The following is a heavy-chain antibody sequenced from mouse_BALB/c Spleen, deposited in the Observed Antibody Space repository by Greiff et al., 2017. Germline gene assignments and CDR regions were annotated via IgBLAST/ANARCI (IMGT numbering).Heavy chain of an antibody. CDR1: GYTFTSYW. Sequence: EVKLVESGTVLARPGASVKMSCKASGYTFTSYWMHWVKQRPGQGLEWIGAIYPGNSDTSYNQKFKGKAKLTAVTSTSTAYMELSSLTNEDSAVYYCTRRGITTGFDYWGQGTTLTVSS. CDR3: TRRGITTGFDY. V-gene: IGHV1-5*01. CDR2: IYPGNSDT. J-gene: IGHJ2*01. D-gene: IGHD1-2*01.